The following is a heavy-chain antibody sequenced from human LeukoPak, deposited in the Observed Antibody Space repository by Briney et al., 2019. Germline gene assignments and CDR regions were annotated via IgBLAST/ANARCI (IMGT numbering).Heavy chain of an antibody. CDR1: GDSISSYY. V-gene: IGHV4-59*12. D-gene: IGHD6-19*01. CDR3: ARDSRISIAVADCALDY. CDR2: IYYSGST. Sequence: SETLSLTCTVSGDSISSYYWSWIRQPPGKGLEWIGYIYYSGSTYYNPSLKSRVTISVDTSKNQFSLKLSSVTAADTAVYYCARDSRISIAVADCALDYWGQGTLVTVSS. J-gene: IGHJ4*02.